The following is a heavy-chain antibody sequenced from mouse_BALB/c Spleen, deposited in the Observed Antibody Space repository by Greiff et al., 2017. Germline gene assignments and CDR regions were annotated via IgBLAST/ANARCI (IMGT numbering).Heavy chain of an antibody. J-gene: IGHJ3*01. D-gene: IGHD2-12*01. CDR1: GFTFSSYG. V-gene: IGHV5-6*01. CDR3: ARQKLPPAWFAY. Sequence: EVMLVESGGDLVKPGGSLKLSCAASGFTFSSYGMSWVRQTPDKRLEWVATISSGGSYTYYPDSVKGRFTISRDNAKNTLYLQMSSLKSEDTAMYYCARQKLPPAWFAYWGQGTLVTVSA. CDR2: ISSGGSYT.